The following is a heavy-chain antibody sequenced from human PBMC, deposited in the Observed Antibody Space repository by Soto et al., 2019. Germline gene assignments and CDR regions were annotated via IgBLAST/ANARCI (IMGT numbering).Heavy chain of an antibody. J-gene: IGHJ4*02. CDR1: GSTFSIYA. D-gene: IGHD3-3*01. CDR2: IGAGSDGI. Sequence: GGSLRLSCASSGSTFSIYAVAWIRQTPGKGLEWVSVIGAGSDGIQYVDSVKGRFSISRDNSKNTLYLHMNSLRAEDTAIYYCAKYSTSGPSRFFERWGQGTLVTV. V-gene: IGHV3-23*01. CDR3: AKYSTSGPSRFFER.